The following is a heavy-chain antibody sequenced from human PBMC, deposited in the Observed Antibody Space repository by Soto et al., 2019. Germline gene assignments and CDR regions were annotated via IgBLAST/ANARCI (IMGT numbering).Heavy chain of an antibody. J-gene: IGHJ6*02. CDR2: ISYDGSNK. CDR1: GFTFSSYG. CDR3: EKGPYSSGWYVDFNYYGIDV. V-gene: IGHV3-30*18. Sequence: PGGSLRLSCVASGFTFSSYGMHWVRQAPGKGLEWVAVISYDGSNKYYADSVKGRFTISRDNSKNTLYLQMNSLRAEDTAVYYCEKGPYSSGWYVDFNYYGIDVWGQGTTGITSS. D-gene: IGHD6-19*01.